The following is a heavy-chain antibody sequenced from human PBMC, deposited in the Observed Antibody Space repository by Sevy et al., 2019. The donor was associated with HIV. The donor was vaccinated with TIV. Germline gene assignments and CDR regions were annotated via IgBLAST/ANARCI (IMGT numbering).Heavy chain of an antibody. D-gene: IGHD6-25*01. Sequence: SETLSLTCTVSGASISSSGYYWGWIRQPPGKGLEWIASINYSGITFYNPSLKSRVTISADTSKNQFSLRLSSVTAADSSIYFCVGPKLTYTNGWHYLDVWGQGTVVTVSS. V-gene: IGHV4-39*01. CDR2: INYSGIT. CDR3: VGPKLTYTNGWHYLDV. J-gene: IGHJ4*02. CDR1: GASISSSGYY.